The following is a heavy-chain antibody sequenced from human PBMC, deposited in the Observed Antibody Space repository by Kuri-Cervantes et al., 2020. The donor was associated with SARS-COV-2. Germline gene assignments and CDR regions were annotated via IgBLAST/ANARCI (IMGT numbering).Heavy chain of an antibody. Sequence: SETLSLTCTVSGGSISSSSYYWGWIRQPPGKGLEWIGSIYYSGSAYYNPSLKSRVTISVDTSKSQFSLKLSSVTAADTAVYYCAREYCSSTSCYGAFDIWGQGTMVTVSS. CDR1: GGSISSSSYY. CDR2: IYYSGSA. CDR3: AREYCSSTSCYGAFDI. J-gene: IGHJ3*02. D-gene: IGHD2-2*01. V-gene: IGHV4-39*02.